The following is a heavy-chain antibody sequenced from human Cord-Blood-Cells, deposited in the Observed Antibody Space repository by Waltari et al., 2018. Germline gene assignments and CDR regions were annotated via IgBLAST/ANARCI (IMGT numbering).Heavy chain of an antibody. V-gene: IGHV4-38-2*02. CDR3: ARLGSSYYYYYGMDV. CDR2: IYHSGST. J-gene: IGHJ6*02. CDR1: GYSISRGYY. D-gene: IGHD2-15*01. Sequence: QVQLQESGPGLVKPSETLSLTCTVSGYSISRGYYWGWIRQPPGKGLEWIGSIYHSGSTYYNPSLKSRVTISVDTSKNQFSLKLSSVTAADTAVYYCARLGSSYYYYYGMDVWGQGTTVTVSS.